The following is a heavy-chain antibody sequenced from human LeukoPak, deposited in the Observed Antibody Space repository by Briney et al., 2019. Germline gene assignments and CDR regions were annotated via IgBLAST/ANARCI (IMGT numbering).Heavy chain of an antibody. D-gene: IGHD2-2*01. CDR2: INPNSGGT. CDR1: GYTFTGYY. J-gene: IGHJ5*02. CDR3: ARADIVVVPAAMPSVKFDP. V-gene: IGHV1-2*02. Sequence: ASVKVSCKASGYTFTGYYMHWVRQAPGQGLEWMGWINPNSGGTNYAQKFQGRVTMTRDTSISTAYMELSRLRSDDTAVYYCARADIVVVPAAMPSVKFDPWGQRTLVTVSS.